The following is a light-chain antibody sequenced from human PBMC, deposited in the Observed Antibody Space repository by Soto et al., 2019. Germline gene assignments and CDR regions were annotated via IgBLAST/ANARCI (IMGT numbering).Light chain of an antibody. Sequence: EIVLTQSPATLSLSPGERATLSCRASQSVHNYLAWYQQKPGQPPRLLIFDASDRATGIPARFSGSGSGTDFTLTISSLEPEDFAVYYCQQYNNWPRTFGQGTKVEIK. J-gene: IGKJ1*01. CDR3: QQYNNWPRT. CDR2: DAS. CDR1: QSVHNY. V-gene: IGKV3-11*01.